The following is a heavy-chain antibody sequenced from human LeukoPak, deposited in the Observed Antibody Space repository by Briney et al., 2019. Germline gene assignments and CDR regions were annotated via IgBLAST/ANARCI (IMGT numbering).Heavy chain of an antibody. D-gene: IGHD6-6*01. J-gene: IGHJ4*02. CDR3: AKDPYSSSSSGY. V-gene: IGHV3-30-3*01. CDR2: ISYDGSNK. Sequence: GGSLRLSCAASGFTFSSYAMHWVRQAPGKGLEWVAVISYDGSNKYYADSVKGRFTISRDNSKNTLYLQMNSLRAEDTAVYYCAKDPYSSSSSGYWGQGTLVTVSS. CDR1: GFTFSSYA.